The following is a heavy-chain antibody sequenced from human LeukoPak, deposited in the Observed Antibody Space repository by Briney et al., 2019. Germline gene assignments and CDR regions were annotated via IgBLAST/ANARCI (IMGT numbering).Heavy chain of an antibody. CDR2: IYHSGNT. CDR1: GYSISRGYY. CDR3: ARLAGPYSTSRAKYYFDY. J-gene: IGHJ4*02. D-gene: IGHD6-13*01. V-gene: IGHV4-38-2*01. Sequence: PSETLSLTCAVSGYSISRGYYWGWIRQPPEKGLEWIGIIYHSGNTYFNPSLKSRVTISVDTSKNQFSLKLSSVTAADTAVYYCARLAGPYSTSRAKYYFDYWGQGTLVTVSS.